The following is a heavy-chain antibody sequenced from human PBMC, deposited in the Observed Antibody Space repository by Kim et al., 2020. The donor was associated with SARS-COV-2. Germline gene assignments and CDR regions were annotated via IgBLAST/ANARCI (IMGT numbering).Heavy chain of an antibody. D-gene: IGHD6-19*01. J-gene: IGHJ5*02. CDR2: ISGSGDAT. V-gene: IGHV3-23*01. CDR3: TKDPPKGYSGWAT. Sequence: GGSLRLSCAASGITFSAYAMSWVRQPPGKGLEWVSAISGSGDATYYADSVRGRFTISRDNSKNTLYLQIHSLSADDTALYYCTKDPPKGYSGWATWGQGTLVTISS. CDR1: GITFSAYA.